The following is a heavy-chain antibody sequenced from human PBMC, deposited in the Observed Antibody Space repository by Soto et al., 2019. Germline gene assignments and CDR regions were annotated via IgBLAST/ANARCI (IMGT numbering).Heavy chain of an antibody. V-gene: IGHV1-69*02. CDR1: GGTFSSYI. CDR2: IIPILGIA. J-gene: IGHJ4*02. Sequence: QVQLVQSGAEVKKPGSSVKVSCKASGGTFSSYIISWVRQAPGQGLEWMGRIIPILGIANYAQKFQGRVTITADKATRPDYMELSSLRSEDTAVYYCAGRLDGDYGDFDYGGQGTLVTVSS. CDR3: AGRLDGDYGDFDY. D-gene: IGHD4-17*01.